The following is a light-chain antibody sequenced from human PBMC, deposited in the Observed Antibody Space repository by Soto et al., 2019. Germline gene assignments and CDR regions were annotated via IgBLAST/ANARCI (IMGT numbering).Light chain of an antibody. V-gene: IGKV3-20*01. CDR2: GAS. Sequence: EIVLTQSPGTLSLSPGERATLSCRASQSVSSSYLAWYQQKPGQAPRLLIYGASSRAAGIPDRFSGSGAGADFTLPSSRRAHVDCPLYDCQQHGSSPPITFGRRTRLQIK. CDR3: QQHGSSPPIT. CDR1: QSVSSSY. J-gene: IGKJ5*01.